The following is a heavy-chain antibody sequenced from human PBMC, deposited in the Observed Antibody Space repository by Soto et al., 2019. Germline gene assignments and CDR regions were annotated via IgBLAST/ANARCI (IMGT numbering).Heavy chain of an antibody. CDR1: GFTLSPFW. D-gene: IGHD2-2*02. CDR2: INSDASFT. V-gene: IGHV3-74*01. Sequence: EVQLVESGGGLVQPGGSLRLSCAASGFTLSPFWMHWVRQAPGKGLVWVSRINSDASFTNYADSVKGRFTISRDNAKNTLYLQMNSLRAEDTAVYYCAASLSEDPYPLAYWGQGTLLTVSS. CDR3: AASLSEDPYPLAY. J-gene: IGHJ4*02.